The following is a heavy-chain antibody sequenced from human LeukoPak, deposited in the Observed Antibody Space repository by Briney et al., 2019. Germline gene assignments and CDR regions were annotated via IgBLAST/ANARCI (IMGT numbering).Heavy chain of an antibody. CDR3: ARELYGDYDGY. CDR1: GYTFTSYD. D-gene: IGHD4-17*01. Sequence: ASVKVSCKASGYTFTSYDTNWVRQATGQGLEWMGWMNPNSGNTGYAQKFQGRVTMTTDTSTSTAYMELRSLRSDDTAVYYCARELYGDYDGYWGQGTLVTVSS. J-gene: IGHJ4*02. CDR2: MNPNSGNT. V-gene: IGHV1-8*01.